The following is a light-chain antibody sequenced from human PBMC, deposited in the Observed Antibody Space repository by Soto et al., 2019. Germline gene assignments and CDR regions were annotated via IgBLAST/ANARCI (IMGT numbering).Light chain of an antibody. CDR3: ETWDTNTQL. Sequence: QAVVTQSSSASASLGSSVKLTCTLSSAHSSQIVAWHQRQPGKAPRYLLKVERSGDYSKGSGVPHRFSGSSSGSDRFLTISNLQSEDEAEYYCETWDTNTQLFGRGTKLTVL. CDR2: VERSGDY. CDR1: SAHSSQI. V-gene: IGLV4-60*03. J-gene: IGLJ3*02.